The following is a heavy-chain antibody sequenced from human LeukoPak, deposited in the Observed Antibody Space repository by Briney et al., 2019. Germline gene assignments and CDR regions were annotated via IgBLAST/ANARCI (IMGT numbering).Heavy chain of an antibody. CDR1: GFTFNNYS. CDR3: ARAPDYYYGSGSPPFDY. J-gene: IGHJ4*02. V-gene: IGHV3-48*02. D-gene: IGHD3-10*01. Sequence: PGGSLRLSCAASGFTFNNYSMNWVRQAPGKGLEWVSYISRSSSIYYADSVKGRFTISRDNAKNSLYLQMNSLRNEDTAVYYCARAPDYYYGSGSPPFDYWGQGTLVTVSS. CDR2: ISRSSSI.